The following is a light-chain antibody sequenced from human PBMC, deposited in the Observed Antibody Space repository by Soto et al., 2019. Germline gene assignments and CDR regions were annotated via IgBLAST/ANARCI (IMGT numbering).Light chain of an antibody. Sequence: EIVLTQSPGTLSLSPGERATLSCRASQSVSSSYLAWYQQKPGQAPRLLIYGASSRATGIPDRFSGSGSGTDSTVTISRLEPEDFAVYYCQQYGSSPPITFGQGTRLEIK. J-gene: IGKJ5*01. CDR3: QQYGSSPPIT. CDR2: GAS. CDR1: QSVSSSY. V-gene: IGKV3-20*01.